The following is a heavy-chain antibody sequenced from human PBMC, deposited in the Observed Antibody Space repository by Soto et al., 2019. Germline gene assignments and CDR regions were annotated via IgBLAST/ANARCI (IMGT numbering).Heavy chain of an antibody. V-gene: IGHV4-4*02. Sequence: TLSLTCAVSGASVISTKWWSWVRQSPGKGLEWIGEIHHSESTNYNPSLSSRVTISVDKSKNQFSLKLTSVTAADTADYYCARTSYYDSTGYYNMDVWGQGTTVTVSS. CDR1: GASVISTKW. CDR2: IHHSEST. D-gene: IGHD3-22*01. J-gene: IGHJ6*02. CDR3: ARTSYYDSTGYYNMDV.